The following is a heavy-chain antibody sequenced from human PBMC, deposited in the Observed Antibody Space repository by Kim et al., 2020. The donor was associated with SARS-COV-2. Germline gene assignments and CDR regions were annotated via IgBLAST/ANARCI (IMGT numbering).Heavy chain of an antibody. V-gene: IGHV4-39*01. Sequence: PTLKRRVTTSEDTYKNQFSLKRSSVTAADTAVYYCARLSRAGIYNPPFDYWGQGTLVTVSS. D-gene: IGHD1-1*01. CDR3: ARLSRAGIYNPPFDY. J-gene: IGHJ4*02.